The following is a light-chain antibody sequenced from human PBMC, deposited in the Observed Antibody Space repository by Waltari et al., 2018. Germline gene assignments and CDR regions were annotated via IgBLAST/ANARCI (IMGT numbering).Light chain of an antibody. CDR2: KDS. Sequence: SYELTQSPSVSVSPGQTARITCSGDALPKQYAYWYQQKPGQAPVLVIYKDSERPSGIPERFSGSSSGTTVTLTISGVQAEDEADYYCQSADSSGTGLVFGGGTKLTVL. CDR3: QSADSSGTGLV. CDR1: ALPKQY. J-gene: IGLJ3*02. V-gene: IGLV3-25*03.